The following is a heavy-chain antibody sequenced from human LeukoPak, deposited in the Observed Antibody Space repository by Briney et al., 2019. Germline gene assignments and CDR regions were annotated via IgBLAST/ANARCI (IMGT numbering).Heavy chain of an antibody. D-gene: IGHD6-19*01. Sequence: SVKVSCKASGGTFSSYAISWVRQAPGQGLEWTGRIIPILGIANYAQKFQGRVTITADKSTSTAYMELSSLRSEDTAVYYCARQYSSDPKLDPWGQGTLVTVSS. CDR2: IIPILGIA. CDR3: ARQYSSDPKLDP. CDR1: GGTFSSYA. V-gene: IGHV1-69*04. J-gene: IGHJ5*02.